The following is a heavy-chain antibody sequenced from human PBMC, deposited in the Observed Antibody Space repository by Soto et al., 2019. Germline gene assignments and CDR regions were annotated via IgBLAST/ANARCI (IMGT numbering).Heavy chain of an antibody. Sequence: GGSLRLSCGASGFTFSSYWMNWVRQAPGKGLEWVSYIGIGSSTKYYADSVKGRFTISRDNAKNSLYLQMNSLRAEDTAVYYCAKDTYYHDSSGYYVFDCWGQGTLVTVSS. CDR1: GFTFSSYW. CDR2: IGIGSSTK. V-gene: IGHV3-48*01. CDR3: AKDTYYHDSSGYYVFDC. D-gene: IGHD3-22*01. J-gene: IGHJ4*02.